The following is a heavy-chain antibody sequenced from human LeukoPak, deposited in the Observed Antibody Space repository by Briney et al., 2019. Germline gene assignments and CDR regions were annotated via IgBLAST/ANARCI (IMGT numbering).Heavy chain of an antibody. CDR1: GFTVSNNY. J-gene: IGHJ4*02. Sequence: NPGGSLRLSCAASGFTVSNNYMGWVRQAPGKGLEWVSVIYGGGSTDYADSVKGRFTISRDNSKNTLYLQMNSLRAEDTAVYYCARGRSGNYFDYWGQGALVTVSS. CDR2: IYGGGST. V-gene: IGHV3-66*01. D-gene: IGHD1-26*01. CDR3: ARGRSGNYFDY.